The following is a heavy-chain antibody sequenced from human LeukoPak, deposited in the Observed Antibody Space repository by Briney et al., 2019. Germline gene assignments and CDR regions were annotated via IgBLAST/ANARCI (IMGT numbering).Heavy chain of an antibody. CDR1: GGTFSSYA. CDR3: ARLLIVVDTGGNYYYGMDV. D-gene: IGHD2-2*01. CDR2: IIPIFGTA. J-gene: IGHJ6*02. Sequence: SVKVSCKASGGTFSSYAISWVRQAPGQGLEWMGGIIPIFGTANYAQKFQGRVTITADESTSIAYMELSSLRSEDTAVYYCARLLIVVDTGGNYYYGMDVWGQGTTVTVSS. V-gene: IGHV1-69*13.